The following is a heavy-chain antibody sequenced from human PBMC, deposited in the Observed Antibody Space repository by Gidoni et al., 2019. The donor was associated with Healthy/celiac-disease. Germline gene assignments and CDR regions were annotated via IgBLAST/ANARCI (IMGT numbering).Heavy chain of an antibody. V-gene: IGHV3-48*02. CDR2: ISSSSSTI. CDR1: GFTFSSYS. D-gene: IGHD3-22*01. CDR3: ATEDSSGYYLRDY. Sequence: EVQLVESGGGLVQPGGSLRLSCAAPGFTFSSYSMNWVRQAPGKGLEWVSYISSSSSTIYYADSVKGRFTISRDNAKNSLYLQMNSLRDEDTAVYYCATEDSSGYYLRDYWGQGTLVTVSS. J-gene: IGHJ4*02.